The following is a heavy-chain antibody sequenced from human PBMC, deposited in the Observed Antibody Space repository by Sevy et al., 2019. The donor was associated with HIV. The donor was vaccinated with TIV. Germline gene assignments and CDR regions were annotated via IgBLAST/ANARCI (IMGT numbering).Heavy chain of an antibody. V-gene: IGHV5-51*01. CDR3: AKGARGTLPAYYYYGMDV. CDR1: GYSFTSYW. J-gene: IGHJ6*02. Sequence: GESLKISCKCSGYSFTSYWIVWVRQMPGRGLEWMGIIYPGDSDTIYSPSFKGQVTISVDKSSSTAYPQWSRLKASDTAIYYCAKGARGTLPAYYYYGMDVWGQGTTVTVS. CDR2: IYPGDSDT.